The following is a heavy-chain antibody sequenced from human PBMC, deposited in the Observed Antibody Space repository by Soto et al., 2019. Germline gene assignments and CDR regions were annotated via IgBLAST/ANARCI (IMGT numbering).Heavy chain of an antibody. Sequence: EVQLVESGGGLVQPGGSLRLSCAASGFTFSSYWMSWVRQAPGKGLEWVANIKQDGSEKYYVDSVKGRFTISRDNAKNSLYLQMNSLRAEDTAVYYCARSGYSSGWPFDYWGQGTLVTVSS. J-gene: IGHJ4*02. CDR1: GFTFSSYW. CDR2: IKQDGSEK. CDR3: ARSGYSSGWPFDY. D-gene: IGHD6-19*01. V-gene: IGHV3-7*01.